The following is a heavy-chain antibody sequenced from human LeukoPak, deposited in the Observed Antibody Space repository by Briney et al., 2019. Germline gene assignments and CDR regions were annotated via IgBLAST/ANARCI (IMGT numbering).Heavy chain of an antibody. V-gene: IGHV3-11*01. J-gene: IGHJ4*02. CDR3: ARDYGLDCSSSSCPSPFDY. Sequence: PGGSLRLSCAASGFTFSDYYTNWIRQAPGKGLEWVSYISNSGSTIYYADSVKGRFTVSRDNAKNSLSLQMNSLRAEDTAVYYCARDYGLDCSSSSCPSPFDYWGQGTLVTVSS. CDR1: GFTFSDYY. D-gene: IGHD2-15*01. CDR2: ISNSGSTI.